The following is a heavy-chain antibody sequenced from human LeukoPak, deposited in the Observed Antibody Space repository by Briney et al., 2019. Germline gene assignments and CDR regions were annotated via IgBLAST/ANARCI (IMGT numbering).Heavy chain of an antibody. CDR3: ARVSDIYCSGGSCHSYYYYYYMDV. V-gene: IGHV4-34*01. CDR1: GGSFSGYY. Sequence: SETLSLTCAVYGGSFSGYYWSWIRQPPGKGLEWIGEINHSGSTNYNPSLKSRVTISVDTSKNQLSLKLSSVTAADTAVYYCARVSDIYCSGGSCHSYYYYYYMDVWGKGTTVTVSS. J-gene: IGHJ6*03. CDR2: INHSGST. D-gene: IGHD2-15*01.